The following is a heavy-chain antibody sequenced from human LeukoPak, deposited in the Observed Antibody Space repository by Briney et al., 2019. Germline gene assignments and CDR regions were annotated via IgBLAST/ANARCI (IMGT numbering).Heavy chain of an antibody. Sequence: GASVKVSCKASGYTFTALYLHWVRQAPGQGLEWMGWINPTSGGTNYAPNFQGRVTLTRDTSISTAYMELGRLRSDDTAVYYCARAPGENYFDYWGQGTLVTVSS. CDR3: ARAPGENYFDY. CDR2: INPTSGGT. J-gene: IGHJ4*02. V-gene: IGHV1-2*02. CDR1: GYTFTALY. D-gene: IGHD3-10*01.